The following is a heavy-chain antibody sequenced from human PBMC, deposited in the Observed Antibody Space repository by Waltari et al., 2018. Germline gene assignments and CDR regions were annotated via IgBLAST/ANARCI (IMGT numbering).Heavy chain of an antibody. CDR1: GFIFRNYF. Sequence: EVQLVQSGGGLVQPGGSLILSCDASGFIFRNYFMTWVRQAPGKGLQWVANINADGSEEFYLDSVKGRFTISRDNAKNSLFLQMNSLRADDTAVYYCARAGGVSNRFDYWGQGARVTVSS. CDR2: INADGSEE. J-gene: IGHJ4*02. D-gene: IGHD3-10*01. CDR3: ARAGGVSNRFDY. V-gene: IGHV3-7*03.